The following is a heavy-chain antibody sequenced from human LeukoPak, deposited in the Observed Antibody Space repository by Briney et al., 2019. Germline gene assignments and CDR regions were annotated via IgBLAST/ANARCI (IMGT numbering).Heavy chain of an antibody. CDR2: IYHSGAT. Sequence: PSQTLSLTCTVSGGSISSGDYYWTWIRQPPGKGLEWIGYIYHSGATSSNPSLRGRGTVSVDTSKNQFSLRLTSVAAADTAVYYCARSGPNSDSWGQGILVTVSS. D-gene: IGHD4/OR15-4a*01. CDR3: ARSGPNSDS. J-gene: IGHJ5*01. V-gene: IGHV4-30-4*01. CDR1: GGSISSGDYY.